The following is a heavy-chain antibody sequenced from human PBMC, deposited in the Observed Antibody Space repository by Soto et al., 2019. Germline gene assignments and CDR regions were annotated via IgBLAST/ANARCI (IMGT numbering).Heavy chain of an antibody. CDR3: AKFGMATTKRSPPYYIDY. D-gene: IGHD1-1*01. J-gene: IGHJ4*02. CDR1: GFTFSSYA. Sequence: GGSLRLSCAASGFTFSSYAMSWVRQAPGKGLEWVSSISVSGGGTYYADSVNGRFTFSRDNSKNTLYLQMNSLRAEDTAVYYCAKFGMATTKRSPPYYIDYWGQGALVTRLL. CDR2: ISVSGGGT. V-gene: IGHV3-23*01.